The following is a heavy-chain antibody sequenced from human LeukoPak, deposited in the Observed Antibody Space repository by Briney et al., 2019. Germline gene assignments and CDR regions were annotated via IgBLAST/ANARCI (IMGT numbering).Heavy chain of an antibody. Sequence: SVKVSCKASGGTFSSYAISWVRQAPGQGLEWLGRIIPIFGTANYAQKFQGRVTITTDESTSTAYMELSSLRSEDTAVYYCASELNHLRFLEWTIFDYWGQGTLVTVSS. D-gene: IGHD3-3*01. V-gene: IGHV1-69*05. CDR1: GGTFSSYA. CDR2: IIPIFGTA. J-gene: IGHJ4*02. CDR3: ASELNHLRFLEWTIFDY.